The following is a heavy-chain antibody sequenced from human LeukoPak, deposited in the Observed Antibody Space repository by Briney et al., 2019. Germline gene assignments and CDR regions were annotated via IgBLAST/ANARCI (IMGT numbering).Heavy chain of an antibody. D-gene: IGHD3-22*01. Sequence: GGSLRLSCAASGFTFSSYSMNWVRQAPGKGLEWVSYISSSSSTIYYTDSVKGRFTISRDNAKKSLFLQMNSLRAEDTAVYYCARGREHYYDSSGYYYWDAFDIWGQGTMVTVSS. J-gene: IGHJ3*02. CDR2: ISSSSSTI. CDR1: GFTFSSYS. V-gene: IGHV3-48*01. CDR3: ARGREHYYDSSGYYYWDAFDI.